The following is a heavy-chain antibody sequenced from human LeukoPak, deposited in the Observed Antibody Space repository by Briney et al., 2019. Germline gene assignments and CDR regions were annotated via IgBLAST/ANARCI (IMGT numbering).Heavy chain of an antibody. D-gene: IGHD2-15*01. CDR1: GFSFSGYS. J-gene: IGHJ4*02. CDR3: ARGFTCIGCYSGYYFDY. Sequence: GGSLRLSCAASGFSFSGYSMNWVRQAPGKGLEWVSYISSSSSTIYYADSVKGRFTISRDNAKNSLYLQMNSLRDEDTAVYYCARGFTCIGCYSGYYFDYWGRGTLVTVSS. CDR2: ISSSSSTI. V-gene: IGHV3-48*02.